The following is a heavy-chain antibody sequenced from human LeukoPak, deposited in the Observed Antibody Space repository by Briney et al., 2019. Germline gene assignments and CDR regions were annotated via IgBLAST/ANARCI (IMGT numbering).Heavy chain of an antibody. J-gene: IGHJ6*04. CDR3: ARRGAYYDFWSGYYPLDV. Sequence: SETLSLTCAVYGGSFSGYYWSWIRQPPGKGLEWIGEINHSGSTNHNPSLKSRVTISVDTSKNQFSLKLSSVAAADTAVYYCARRGAYYDFWSGYYPLDVWGKGTTVTVSS. CDR1: GGSFSGYY. CDR2: INHSGST. V-gene: IGHV4-34*01. D-gene: IGHD3-3*01.